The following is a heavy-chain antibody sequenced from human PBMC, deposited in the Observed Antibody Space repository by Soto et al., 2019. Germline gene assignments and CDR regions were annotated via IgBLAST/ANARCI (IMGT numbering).Heavy chain of an antibody. J-gene: IGHJ5*02. D-gene: IGHD4-17*01. Sequence: QVQLVQSGAEVKKPGASVKVSCKASGYTFTSYGISWVRQAPGQGLEWMGWISAYNGNTNYAQKLQGRATMTTDTSTSTAYMELRSLRSDDTAVYYCARRVENGDYPFGWFDPWGQGTLVTVSS. CDR1: GYTFTSYG. CDR3: ARRVENGDYPFGWFDP. V-gene: IGHV1-18*04. CDR2: ISAYNGNT.